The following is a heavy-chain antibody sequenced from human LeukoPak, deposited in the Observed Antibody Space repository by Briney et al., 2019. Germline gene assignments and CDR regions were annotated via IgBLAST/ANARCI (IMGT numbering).Heavy chain of an antibody. D-gene: IGHD1-26*01. Sequence: SGGSLRLSWAASGFTFRSYTMHWVRQAPGKGLEWVAVILYDGRTTNYAESVRGRFTISRDTSENTLYLQMNNLRPEDTAIYYCAREILGSAFSFDYWGQGTLVTVSS. CDR2: ILYDGRTT. J-gene: IGHJ4*02. CDR3: AREILGSAFSFDY. CDR1: GFTFRSYT. V-gene: IGHV3-30*04.